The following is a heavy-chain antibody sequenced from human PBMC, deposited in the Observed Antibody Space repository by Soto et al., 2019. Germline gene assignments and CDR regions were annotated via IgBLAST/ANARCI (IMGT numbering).Heavy chain of an antibody. CDR3: AKTDYVRAYYYYGMDV. J-gene: IGHJ6*02. Sequence: EVQLLESGGGLVQPGGSLRLSCAASGLTFSSYAMSWVRQAPGKGLEWVSAISGSGGSTYYADSVKGRFTISRDNSKNTLYLQMNSLRAEDTAVYYCAKTDYVRAYYYYGMDVWGQGTTVTVSS. V-gene: IGHV3-23*01. D-gene: IGHD4-17*01. CDR1: GLTFSSYA. CDR2: ISGSGGST.